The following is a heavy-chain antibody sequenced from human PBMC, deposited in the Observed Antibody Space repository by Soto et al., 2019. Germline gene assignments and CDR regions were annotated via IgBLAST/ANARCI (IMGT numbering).Heavy chain of an antibody. CDR1: GYTFTSYG. J-gene: IGHJ4*02. CDR2: ISAYNGNT. CDR3: ARDLSSSSYLRPLEY. V-gene: IGHV1-18*04. Sequence: ASVKVSCKASGYTFTSYGSSWVRQAPGQGLEWMGWISAYNGNTNYAQKLQGRVTMTTDTSTSTAYMELRSPRSDDTAVYYCARDLSSSSYLRPLEYWGQRTLVSVSS. D-gene: IGHD6-6*01.